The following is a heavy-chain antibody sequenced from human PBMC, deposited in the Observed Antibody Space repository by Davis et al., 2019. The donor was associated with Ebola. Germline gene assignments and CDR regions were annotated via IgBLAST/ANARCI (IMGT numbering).Heavy chain of an antibody. CDR2: ISKSGRDT. J-gene: IGHJ4*02. Sequence: GGSLRLSCAASGFTFNQYAMTWVRQAPGKGLEWVSTISKSGRDTNYADSVKGRFTISRDNAKNSLYLQMNSLRAEDTAVYYCARRADYWGQGTLVTVSS. V-gene: IGHV3-21*01. CDR1: GFTFNQYA. CDR3: ARRADY.